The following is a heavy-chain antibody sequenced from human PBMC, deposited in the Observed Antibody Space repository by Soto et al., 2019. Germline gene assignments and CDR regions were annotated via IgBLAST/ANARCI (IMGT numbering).Heavy chain of an antibody. V-gene: IGHV3-48*02. CDR2: ISSSSSTI. Sequence: EVQLVESGGGLVQPGGSLRLSCAASGFTFSSYSMNWVRQAPGKGLEWVSYISSSSSTIYYADSVKGRFTISRDNAKNSLYLQMNSLRYEDKAVYYCARHPERIAEIGWFDPWGQGTLVTVS. CDR1: GFTFSSYS. J-gene: IGHJ5*02. CDR3: ARHPERIAEIGWFDP. D-gene: IGHD6-13*01.